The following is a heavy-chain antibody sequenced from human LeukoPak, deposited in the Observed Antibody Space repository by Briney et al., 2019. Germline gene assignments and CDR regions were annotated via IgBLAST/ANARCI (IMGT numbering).Heavy chain of an antibody. J-gene: IGHJ6*03. V-gene: IGHV3-9*01. Sequence: GGSLRLSCAASGFTFDHYAMHWVRPAPGKGLAWVSGISWIRGSKGYADSVQGRFTISRDNAKNSLYLQMNSLRAEDRALYDCARDSFRNCYYYYMDVWGKGTTVTVCS. CDR1: GFTFDHYA. CDR3: ARDSFRNCYYYYMDV. CDR2: ISWIRGSK.